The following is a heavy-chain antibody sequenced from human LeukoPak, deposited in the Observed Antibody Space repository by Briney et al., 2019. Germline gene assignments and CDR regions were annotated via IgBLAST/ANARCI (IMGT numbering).Heavy chain of an antibody. CDR3: ARRYYYDGHYYFDY. CDR1: GFTFSNYW. J-gene: IGHJ4*02. D-gene: IGHD3-22*01. V-gene: IGHV3-7*05. CDR2: ITQDGSGK. Sequence: AGGSLRLSCAASGFTFSNYWMSWVRQAAGKGLEWVATITQDGSGKYYVDSVKGRFTIFRDNAKNSLYLQMNSLRAEDTAVYYCARRYYYDGHYYFDYWGEGTLVTVSS.